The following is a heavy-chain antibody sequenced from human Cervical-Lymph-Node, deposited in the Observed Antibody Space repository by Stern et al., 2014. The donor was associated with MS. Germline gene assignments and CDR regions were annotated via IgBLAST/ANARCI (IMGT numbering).Heavy chain of an antibody. CDR3: AKDRSADWDY. CDR1: GFTFRSYG. Sequence: QVQLLESGGGVVQPGRSLRLSCAASGFTFRSYGMHWVRQAPGKGLEWVAVISFDGSNEYYADSVKGRFTISRNNSKNTLYLQMTSLRAEDTAVYYCAKDRSADWDYWGQGTLVTVSS. J-gene: IGHJ4*02. CDR2: ISFDGSNE. D-gene: IGHD3-9*01. V-gene: IGHV3-30*18.